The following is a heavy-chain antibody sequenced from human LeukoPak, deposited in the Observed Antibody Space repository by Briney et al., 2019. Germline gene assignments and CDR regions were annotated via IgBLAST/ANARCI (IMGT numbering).Heavy chain of an antibody. CDR3: ARQAAAGTEGYYYYGMDV. V-gene: IGHV3-33*01. D-gene: IGHD6-13*01. CDR2: IWYDRSNK. Sequence: GGSLRLSCAASGFTFSSYGMHWVRQAPGKGLEWVAVIWYDRSNKYYADSVKGRFTISRDNSKNTLYLQMNSLRAEDTAVYYCARQAAAGTEGYYYYGMDVWGKGTTVTVSS. J-gene: IGHJ6*04. CDR1: GFTFSSYG.